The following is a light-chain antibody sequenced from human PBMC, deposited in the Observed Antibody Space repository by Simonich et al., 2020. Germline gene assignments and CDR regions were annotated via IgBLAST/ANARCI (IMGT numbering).Light chain of an antibody. Sequence: DIVMTQSPESLAVSLGERATINCKSSQSVLYSSNNKNYLAWYQQKPGQPPKPLIYWAAAREAGVPDRFSGSGSGTDFTLTISSLQAEDVAVYYCQQYYSTPWTFGQGTKVEIK. CDR2: WAA. CDR3: QQYYSTPWT. CDR1: QSVLYSSNNKNY. V-gene: IGKV4-1*01. J-gene: IGKJ1*01.